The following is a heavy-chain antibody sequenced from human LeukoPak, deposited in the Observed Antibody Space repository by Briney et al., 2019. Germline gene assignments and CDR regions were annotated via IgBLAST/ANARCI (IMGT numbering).Heavy chain of an antibody. J-gene: IGHJ4*02. CDR2: IYYSGST. Sequence: PSETLSFTWTVAGGSISSSSYYWGWIRQPPGKGLEWIGSIYYSGSTYYNPSLKSRVTISVGTSKNQFSLKLSSVTAADTAVYYCARHSSSCFDYWGQGTLVTVSS. CDR1: GGSISSSSYY. CDR3: ARHSSSCFDY. D-gene: IGHD6-13*01. V-gene: IGHV4-39*01.